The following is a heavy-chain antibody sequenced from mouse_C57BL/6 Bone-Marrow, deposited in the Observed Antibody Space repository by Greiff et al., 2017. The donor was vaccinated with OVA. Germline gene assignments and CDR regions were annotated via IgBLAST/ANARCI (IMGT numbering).Heavy chain of an antibody. J-gene: IGHJ3*01. CDR3: ARSGDGSSYRFAY. CDR2: INPNSGTT. D-gene: IGHD1-1*01. Sequence: VQLQQSGPELVKPGASVTISCKASGYSFTDYNMNWVKQSNGKSLEWIGVINPNSGTTSYNQKFKGKATLTVDQSSSTAYMQLNSLTSEDSAVYYGARSGDGSSYRFAYWGQGTLVTVSA. CDR1: GYSFTDYN. V-gene: IGHV1-39*01.